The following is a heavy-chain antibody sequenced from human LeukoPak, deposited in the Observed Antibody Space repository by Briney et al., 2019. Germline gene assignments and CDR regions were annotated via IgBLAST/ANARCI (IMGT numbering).Heavy chain of an antibody. D-gene: IGHD6-13*01. CDR1: GFAFSSYW. Sequence: PGGSLRLSCAASGFAFSSYWMSWVRQAPGKGLEWVANIKQDGSEKYYVDSVKGRFTISRDNAKNSLYLQMNSLRAEDTAVYYCARQRNRIPGYSSPFDYWGQGTLVTVSS. J-gene: IGHJ4*02. V-gene: IGHV3-7*01. CDR3: ARQRNRIPGYSSPFDY. CDR2: IKQDGSEK.